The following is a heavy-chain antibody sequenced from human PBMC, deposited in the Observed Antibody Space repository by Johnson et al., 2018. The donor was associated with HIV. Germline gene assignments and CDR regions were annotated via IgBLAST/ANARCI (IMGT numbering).Heavy chain of an antibody. D-gene: IGHD4-23*01. CDR3: ARVTLVLDI. J-gene: IGHJ3*02. CDR1: GFTFSTFP. V-gene: IGHV3-30-3*01. CDR2: ISYDGSNK. Sequence: QVQLVESGGGVVQPGRSLRLSCAASGFTFSTFPMHWVRQAPGQGLEWVAIISYDGSNKYYADSVKGRFTISRDNSKNTLYLQMNSLRAEDTAVYYFARVTLVLDIWGQGTMVTVSS.